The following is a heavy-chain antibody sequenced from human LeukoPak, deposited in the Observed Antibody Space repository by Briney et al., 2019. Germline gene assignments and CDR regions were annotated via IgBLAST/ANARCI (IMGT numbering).Heavy chain of an antibody. CDR2: INPNSGDT. V-gene: IGHV1-2*02. CDR1: GYTFTSHG. Sequence: ASVKVSCKASGYTFTSHGISWVRQAPGQGLEWMGWINPNSGDTKYAQKFQGRVTMTRDTSISTAYMELSRLTSDDTAVYYCARDGPKSLAFDIWGQGTMVTVSS. CDR3: ARDGPKSLAFDI. J-gene: IGHJ3*02. D-gene: IGHD1-26*01.